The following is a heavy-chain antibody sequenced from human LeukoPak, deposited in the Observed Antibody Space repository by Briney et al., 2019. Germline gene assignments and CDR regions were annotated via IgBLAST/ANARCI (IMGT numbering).Heavy chain of an antibody. D-gene: IGHD6-19*01. J-gene: IGHJ4*02. CDR3: ATIDSSGWYYFDY. V-gene: IGHV4-39*02. CDR1: GGSISSSSYY. CDR2: IYYSGGT. Sequence: SETLSLTCTVSGGSISSSSYYWGWIRQPPGKGLEWIGSIYYSGGTYYNPSLQSRVTVSVDTSKNHFSLKLSSVTAADTAVYYCATIDSSGWYYFDYWGQGTLVTVSS.